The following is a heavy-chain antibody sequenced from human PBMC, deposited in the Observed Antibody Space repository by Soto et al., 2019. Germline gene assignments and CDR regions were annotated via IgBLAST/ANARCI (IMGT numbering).Heavy chain of an antibody. V-gene: IGHV1-46*01. Sequence: GXSVKVSCTASGYPLTRYYVHWVRQAPGQGLDWMGIINPGGGSPSYAQKFQGRVTMTRDTSTSTVYMELSSLRSEDTAVYYCATGIALVSAAIRPYYYYGMDVWGQATTVTVYS. J-gene: IGHJ6*01. CDR3: ATGIALVSAAIRPYYYYGMDV. D-gene: IGHD2-2*01. CDR1: GYPLTRYY. CDR2: INPGGGSP.